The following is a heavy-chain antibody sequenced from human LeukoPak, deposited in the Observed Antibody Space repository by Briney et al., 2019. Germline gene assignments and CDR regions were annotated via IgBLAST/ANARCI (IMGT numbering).Heavy chain of an antibody. CDR2: IIPIFGTA. J-gene: IGHJ4*02. V-gene: IGHV1-69*05. CDR3: ARGEGSGWNLDY. CDR1: GGTFSSYA. Sequence: SVKVSCKASGGTFSSYAISWVRQAPGQGLEWMGRIIPIFGTANYAQKFQGRVTITTDESTSTAYMELSSLRSEDTAVYYCARGEGSGWNLDYWGQGTLVTVSS. D-gene: IGHD6-19*01.